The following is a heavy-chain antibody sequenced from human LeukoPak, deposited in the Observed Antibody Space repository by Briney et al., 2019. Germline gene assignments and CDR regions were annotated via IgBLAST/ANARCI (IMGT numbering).Heavy chain of an antibody. J-gene: IGHJ4*02. CDR1: GDNFTTSA. V-gene: IGHV1-69*06. CDR2: LTPIFGTP. Sequence: ASVKVSCKASGDNFTTSAITWVRQAPGQGLECMGRLTPIFGTPNYAQKFQARVTITADKSTSTAYMELSGLKSEDTAVYYCARAVAATTFDYWGQGALVTVSS. CDR3: ARAVAATTFDY. D-gene: IGHD5-24*01.